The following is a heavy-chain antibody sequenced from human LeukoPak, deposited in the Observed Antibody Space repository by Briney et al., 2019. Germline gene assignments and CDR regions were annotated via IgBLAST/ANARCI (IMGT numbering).Heavy chain of an antibody. V-gene: IGHV1-69*05. D-gene: IGHD1-14*01. Sequence: AASVKVSCKASGGTFSSYAISWVRQAPGQGLEWMGGIIPIFGTANYAQKFQGRVTITTDESTSTAYMELSSLRSEDTAVYYRARKGANQVSDYWGQGTLVTVSS. CDR1: GGTFSSYA. J-gene: IGHJ4*02. CDR2: IIPIFGTA. CDR3: ARKGANQVSDY.